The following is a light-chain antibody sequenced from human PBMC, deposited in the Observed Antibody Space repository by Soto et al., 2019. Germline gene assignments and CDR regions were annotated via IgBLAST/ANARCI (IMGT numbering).Light chain of an antibody. CDR1: SSDIGGYNY. CDR2: EVS. V-gene: IGLV2-8*01. Sequence: QSALTQPPSASGSPGQSVTISCTGTSSDIGGYNYVSWYQQHPGKAPKLMIYEVSKRPSGVPDRFSGSKSGNTASLTVSGLQAEDEADYYCSSYAASNNLGVFGTGTKVTVL. J-gene: IGLJ1*01. CDR3: SSYAASNNLGV.